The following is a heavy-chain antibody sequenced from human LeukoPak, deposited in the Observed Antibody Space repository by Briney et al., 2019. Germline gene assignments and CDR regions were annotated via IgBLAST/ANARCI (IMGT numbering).Heavy chain of an antibody. Sequence: GASVKVSCKASGYTFTSYGISWVRQAPGQGLEWMGWISAYNGNTNYAQKLQGRVTMTTDTSTSTAHMELRSLRSDDTAVYYCARDVSSSWYPSSGYWGQGTLVTVSS. D-gene: IGHD6-13*01. CDR2: ISAYNGNT. CDR1: GYTFTSYG. V-gene: IGHV1-18*01. J-gene: IGHJ4*02. CDR3: ARDVSSSWYPSSGY.